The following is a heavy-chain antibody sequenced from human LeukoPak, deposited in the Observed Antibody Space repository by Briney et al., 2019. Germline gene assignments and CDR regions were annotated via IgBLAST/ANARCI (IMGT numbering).Heavy chain of an antibody. J-gene: IGHJ3*02. CDR1: GGSISSYY. Sequence: PSETLSLTCTVSGGSISSYYWSWIRQPPGKGLEWIGYIYYSGSTNYNPSLKSRVTISVDTSKNQFSLKLSSVTAADTAVYYCARHNQLLIRRFAFDIWGQGTMVTVSS. CDR3: ARHNQLLIRRFAFDI. V-gene: IGHV4-59*08. CDR2: IYYSGST. D-gene: IGHD2-2*01.